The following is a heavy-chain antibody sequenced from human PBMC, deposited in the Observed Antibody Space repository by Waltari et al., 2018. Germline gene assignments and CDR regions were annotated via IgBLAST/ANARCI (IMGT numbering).Heavy chain of an antibody. V-gene: IGHV4-59*08. CDR1: GGSISSYY. Sequence: QVQLQESGPGLVTPSETLSLTCTVSGGSISSYYWSWIRQPPGKGLEWIGYIYYSGSTNYNPSLKSRVTISVDTSKNQFSLKLSSVTAADTAVYYCASSIQSDAFDIWGQGTMVTVSS. CDR3: ASSIQSDAFDI. J-gene: IGHJ3*02. CDR2: IYYSGST.